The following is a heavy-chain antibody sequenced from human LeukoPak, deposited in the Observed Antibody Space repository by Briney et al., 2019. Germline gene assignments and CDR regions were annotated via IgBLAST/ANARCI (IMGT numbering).Heavy chain of an antibody. D-gene: IGHD1-26*01. V-gene: IGHV3-23*01. CDR3: AKAYAFVGANYFDY. CDR1: GFTFSSDA. J-gene: IGHJ4*02. CDR2: ISGSGGST. Sequence: PGGSLRLSCAASGFTFSSDAMSWVRQAPGKGLEWVSAISGSGGSTYYADSVKGRFTISRDNSKNTLYLQMNNLRAEDAAIYYCAKAYAFVGANYFDYWGQGTLVTVSS.